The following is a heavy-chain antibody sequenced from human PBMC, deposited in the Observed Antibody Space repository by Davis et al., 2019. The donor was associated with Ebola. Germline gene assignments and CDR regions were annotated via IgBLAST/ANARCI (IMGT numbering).Heavy chain of an antibody. CDR2: INTNTGNP. J-gene: IGHJ4*02. D-gene: IGHD3-16*01. Sequence: AASVKVSCKASGYSFTTYGMNWVRQAPGQGLEWMGWINTNTGNPTYARGFSERFVFSLDTSVDTAFLQINNLRAEDTAIYYCARGMGELALNWGQGTLVTVSS. CDR1: GYSFTTYG. V-gene: IGHV7-4-1*02. CDR3: ARGMGELALN.